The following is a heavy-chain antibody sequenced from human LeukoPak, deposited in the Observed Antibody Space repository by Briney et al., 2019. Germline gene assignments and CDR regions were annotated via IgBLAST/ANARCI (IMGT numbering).Heavy chain of an antibody. CDR2: IYSGGRT. Sequence: GGSLRLSCAASGFTVSSNYMSWVRQAPGKGLEWDSVIYSGGRTYYADSVKGRFTITISRDNSENTLYLQVSYLRAEDTAMYYCARDPGPTGGRYFDSWGQGTLVTVSS. CDR3: ARDPGPTGGRYFDS. D-gene: IGHD4-17*01. J-gene: IGHJ4*02. V-gene: IGHV3-53*01. CDR1: GFTVSSNY.